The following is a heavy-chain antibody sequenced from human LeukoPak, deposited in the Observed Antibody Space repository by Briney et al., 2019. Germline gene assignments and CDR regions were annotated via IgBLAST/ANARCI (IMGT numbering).Heavy chain of an antibody. CDR2: IYYSGST. V-gene: IGHV4-59*01. D-gene: IGHD4-23*01. CDR1: GGSISSYY. Sequence: IPSETLSLTCTVSGGSISSYYWSWIRQPPGKGLEWIGYIYYSGSTNYNPSLKSRVTISVDTSKNQFSLKLSSVTAADTAVYYCARDYGGNSYNWFDPWGQGTLVTVSS. CDR3: ARDYGGNSYNWFDP. J-gene: IGHJ5*02.